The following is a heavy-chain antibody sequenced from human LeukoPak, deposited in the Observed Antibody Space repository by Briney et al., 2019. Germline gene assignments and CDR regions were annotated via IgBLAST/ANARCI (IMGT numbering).Heavy chain of an antibody. J-gene: IGHJ4*02. V-gene: IGHV3-33*01. CDR3: ARGYSYGTQGYLDY. CDR2: IWYDGSNK. D-gene: IGHD5-12*01. Sequence: GGSLRLSCAASGFTFSSYGMHWVRQAPGKGLEWVAVIWYDGSNKYYADSVKGRFTISRDNSKNSLHLQMSSLRAGDTAIYYCARGYSYGTQGYLDYWGQGTLVTVSS. CDR1: GFTFSSYG.